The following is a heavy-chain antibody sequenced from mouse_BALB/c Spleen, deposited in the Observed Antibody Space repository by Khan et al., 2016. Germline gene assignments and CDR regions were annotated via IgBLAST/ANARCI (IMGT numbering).Heavy chain of an antibody. Sequence: DLVKPGASVKLSCKASGYTFTSYWINWIKQRPGQGLEWIGRIAPGSGSTYYNEMFKGKATLTVDTSSSTAYIQLSSLSSEDSAVXFCARGAYWGQGTLVTVSA. J-gene: IGHJ3*01. CDR3: ARGAY. CDR1: GYTFTSYW. CDR2: IAPGSGST. V-gene: IGHV1S41*01.